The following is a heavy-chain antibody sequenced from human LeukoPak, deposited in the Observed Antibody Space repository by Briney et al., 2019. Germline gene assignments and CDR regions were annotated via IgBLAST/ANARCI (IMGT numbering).Heavy chain of an antibody. Sequence: RASVKVSCMTSGYIFTNYGVSWVRQAPGQGLEWMGWINVYNGHTIYAQEFQGRVTLTTDTSTSTAHMDLRSLRSDDTAVYYCVRDSDHAPDYWGQGTLVTVSS. CDR3: VRDSDHAPDY. CDR2: INVYNGHT. V-gene: IGHV1-18*01. CDR1: GYIFTNYG. J-gene: IGHJ4*02. D-gene: IGHD3-10*01.